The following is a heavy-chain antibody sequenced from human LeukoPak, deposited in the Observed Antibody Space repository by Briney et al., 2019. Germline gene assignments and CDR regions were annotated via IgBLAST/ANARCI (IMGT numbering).Heavy chain of an antibody. CDR3: ARGGPYSSSSWDY. D-gene: IGHD6-13*01. CDR2: TNNDGRST. Sequence: GGSLRLSCAASGFTFSSYWMHWVCQAPGKGLVWVSGTNNDGRSTRYADSVKGRFTISRDNAKNTLYLQMNSLRAEDTAVYYCARGGPYSSSSWDYWGQGTLVTASS. J-gene: IGHJ4*02. CDR1: GFTFSSYW. V-gene: IGHV3-74*01.